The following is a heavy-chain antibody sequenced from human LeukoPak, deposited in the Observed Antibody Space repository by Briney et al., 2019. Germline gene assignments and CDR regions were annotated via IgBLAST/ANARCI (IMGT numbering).Heavy chain of an antibody. J-gene: IGHJ4*02. CDR3: ARRGRYYYGSGSYYNGGLYFDY. CDR1: GGSFSGYY. V-gene: IGHV4-34*01. CDR2: INHSGST. D-gene: IGHD3-10*01. Sequence: SETLSLTCAVYGGSFSGYYWSWIRQPPGKGLEWIGEINHSGSTNYNPSLKSRVTISVDTSKNQFSLKLSSVTAADTAVYYCARRGRYYYGSGSYYNGGLYFDYWGQGTLVTVSS.